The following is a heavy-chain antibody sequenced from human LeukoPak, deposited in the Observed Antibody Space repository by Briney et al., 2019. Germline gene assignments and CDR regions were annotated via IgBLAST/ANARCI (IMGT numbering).Heavy chain of an antibody. CDR2: IIPILGIA. Sequence: SVKVSCKASGGTFSSYTISWVRQAPGQGLEWMGRIIPILGIANYAQKFQGRVTITADKSTSTAYMELSSLRSEDTAVYYCALPGTPIPYYYHGMDVWGQGTTVTVSS. CDR1: GGTFSSYT. J-gene: IGHJ6*02. V-gene: IGHV1-69*02. CDR3: ALPGTPIPYYYHGMDV. D-gene: IGHD2-21*02.